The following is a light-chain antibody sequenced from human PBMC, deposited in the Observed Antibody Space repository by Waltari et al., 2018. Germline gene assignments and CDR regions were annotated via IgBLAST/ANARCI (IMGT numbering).Light chain of an antibody. CDR1: SSNIGAGYD. Sequence: QSVLTQPPSVSGAPGQRVPIPCTGSSSNIGAGYDVHWYHQIPGTAPKLLIYGNTNRPSGVPDRFSGSKSGTSASLAITGLQAEDEADYYCQSYDSSLSGYVFGTGTKVTVL. J-gene: IGLJ1*01. V-gene: IGLV1-40*01. CDR3: QSYDSSLSGYV. CDR2: GNT.